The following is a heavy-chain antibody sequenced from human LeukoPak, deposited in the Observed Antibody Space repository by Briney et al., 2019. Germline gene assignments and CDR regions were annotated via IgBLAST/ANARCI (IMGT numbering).Heavy chain of an antibody. J-gene: IGHJ6*03. CDR2: INWNGGST. CDR3: ARDAGPNYYYYYMDV. CDR1: GFTFDDYG. Sequence: GGSLRLSCAASGFTFDDYGMSWVRQAPGKGLEWVSGINWNGGSTGYADSVKGRFTISRDNAKNSLYLQMNSLRAEDTALYYCARDAGPNYYYYYMDVWGKGTTVTVSS. D-gene: IGHD6-13*01. V-gene: IGHV3-20*04.